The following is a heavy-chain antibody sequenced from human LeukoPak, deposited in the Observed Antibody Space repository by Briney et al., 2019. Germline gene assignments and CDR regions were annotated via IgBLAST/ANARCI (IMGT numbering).Heavy chain of an antibody. J-gene: IGHJ4*02. CDR1: GFTFSSYA. Sequence: GRSLRLSCAASGFTFSSYAMHWVRQAPGKGLEWVAVISYDGSNKYYADSVKGRFTISRDNSKNTLYLQMNSLRAEDTAVYYCARDPCSGGSCVDYWGQGTLVTVSS. CDR3: ARDPCSGGSCVDY. D-gene: IGHD2-15*01. CDR2: ISYDGSNK. V-gene: IGHV3-30-3*01.